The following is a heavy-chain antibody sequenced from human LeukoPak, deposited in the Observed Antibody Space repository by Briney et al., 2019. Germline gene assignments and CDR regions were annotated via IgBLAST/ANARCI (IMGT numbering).Heavy chain of an antibody. CDR2: IWYDGSNK. V-gene: IGHV3-33*01. D-gene: IGHD2-2*01. CDR1: GFTVSSYG. Sequence: PGGSLRLSCAASGFTVSSYGIHWVRQAPGKGLEWVAVIWYDGSNKYYADSVKGRFTISRDNSKNTLYLQMNSLRAEDTAVYYCARDPSSCSITSCYGEGFDPWGQGTLVTVSS. CDR3: ARDPSSCSITSCYGEGFDP. J-gene: IGHJ5*02.